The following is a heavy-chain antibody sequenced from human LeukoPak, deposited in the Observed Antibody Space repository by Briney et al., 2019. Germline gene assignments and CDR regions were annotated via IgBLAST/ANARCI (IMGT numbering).Heavy chain of an antibody. CDR1: GDSVASNSAA. D-gene: IGHD6-19*01. J-gene: IGHJ5*02. V-gene: IGHV6-1*01. CDR3: ARDLSLTTGWSEGFNWFDP. CDR2: TYYKSKWYN. Sequence: SQTLSLTCAISGDSVASNSAAWNWIRQTPSRGLEWLGKTYYKSKWYNEYAVSVKSRITINPDTSKNQFSLQLNSVTPDDTAVYFCARDLSLTTGWSEGFNWFDPWGQGTLVTVSS.